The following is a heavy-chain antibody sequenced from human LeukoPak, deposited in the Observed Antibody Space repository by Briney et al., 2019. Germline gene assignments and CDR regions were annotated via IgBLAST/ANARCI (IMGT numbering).Heavy chain of an antibody. CDR3: ASTQTFDN. Sequence: GGSLRLSCAASGFTFSTYALTWVRQAPGKGLEWVANIKQDGSEMYYVDSVKGRFTISRDNAKNSLHLHMNSLRAEDTAVYYCASTQTFDNWGPGTLVTVSS. J-gene: IGHJ4*02. CDR2: IKQDGSEM. V-gene: IGHV3-7*05. CDR1: GFTFSTYA.